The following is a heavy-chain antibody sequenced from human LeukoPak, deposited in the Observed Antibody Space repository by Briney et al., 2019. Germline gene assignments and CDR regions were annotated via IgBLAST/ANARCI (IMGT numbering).Heavy chain of an antibody. J-gene: IGHJ4*02. Sequence: SGTLSLTCPVSGGTLSSNSYYWGWMRQPPGKGLEWVGSIYYSGSTYYNPSLKSRVPISVDTSKNQFSLKLSSVTAADTAVYYCARAEIVLWFGELLPSFDYWGQGTLVTVSS. D-gene: IGHD3-10*01. CDR2: IYYSGST. CDR1: GGTLSSNSYY. CDR3: ARAEIVLWFGELLPSFDY. V-gene: IGHV4-39*07.